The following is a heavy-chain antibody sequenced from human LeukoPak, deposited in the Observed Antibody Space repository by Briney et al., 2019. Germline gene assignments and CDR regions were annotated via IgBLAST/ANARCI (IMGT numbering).Heavy chain of an antibody. J-gene: IGHJ6*02. D-gene: IGHD1-26*01. CDR1: GFTFSSYA. Sequence: GGSLRLSCAASGFTFSSYAMSWVRQAPGKGLEWVSAISGSGGSTYYADSVKGRFTISRHNSKNTLYPQMNSLRAEDTAVYYCARDTRYSGSYWGRHPPHGMDVWGQGTTVTVSS. V-gene: IGHV3-23*01. CDR3: ARDTRYSGSYWGRHPPHGMDV. CDR2: ISGSGGST.